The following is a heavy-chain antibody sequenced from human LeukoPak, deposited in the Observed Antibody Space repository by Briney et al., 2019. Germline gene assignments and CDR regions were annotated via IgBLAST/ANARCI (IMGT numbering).Heavy chain of an antibody. J-gene: IGHJ6*02. V-gene: IGHV3-21*01. CDR1: GFTFSDSS. CDR2: ISSSSSYI. CDR3: ARDTMDIVVVVAENGMDV. Sequence: GGSLRLSCGASGFTFSDSSMSWVRQAPGKGLEWVSSISSSSSYIYYADSVKGRFTISRDNAKNSLYLQMNSLRAEDTAVYYCARDTMDIVVVVAENGMDVWGQGTTVTVSS. D-gene: IGHD2-15*01.